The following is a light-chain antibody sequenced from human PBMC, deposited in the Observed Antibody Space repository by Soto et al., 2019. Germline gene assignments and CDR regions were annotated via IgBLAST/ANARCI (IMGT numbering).Light chain of an antibody. V-gene: IGLV1-40*01. J-gene: IGLJ1*01. CDR1: SSNFGAGYE. CDR2: NNL. CDR3: QSFDSSLRVYV. Sequence: QSVLTQPPSVSGASGQRVTISCTGSSSNFGAGYEVHWYKQVPGAAPTLVIFNNLNRPSGVPERFSGSKSGTSASLVISGLQAGDEADYYCQSFDSSLRVYVFGSGTKVTVL.